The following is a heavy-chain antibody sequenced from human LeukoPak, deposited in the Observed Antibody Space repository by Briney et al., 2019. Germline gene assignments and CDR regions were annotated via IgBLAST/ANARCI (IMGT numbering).Heavy chain of an antibody. CDR1: GGSISSSSYY. CDR2: IYYSGST. CDR3: ARVLPLSPYCSGGSCYGNWFDP. Sequence: SETLSLTCTVSGGSISSSSYYWGWTRQPPGKGLEWIGSIYYSGSTYYNPSLKSRVTISVDTSKNQFSLKLSSVTAADTAVYYCARVLPLSPYCSGGSCYGNWFDPWGQGTLVTVSS. J-gene: IGHJ5*02. D-gene: IGHD2-15*01. V-gene: IGHV4-39*07.